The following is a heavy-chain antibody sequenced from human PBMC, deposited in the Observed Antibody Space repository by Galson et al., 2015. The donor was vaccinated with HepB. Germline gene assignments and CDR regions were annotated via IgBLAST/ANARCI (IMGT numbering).Heavy chain of an antibody. V-gene: IGHV3-30*04. J-gene: IGHJ6*02. CDR2: ISYDGSNK. CDR1: GFTFSSYA. CDR3: ARGYYYGMDV. Sequence: SLRLSCAASGFTFSSYAMHWVRQAPGKGLEWVAVISYDGSNKYYADSVKGRFTISRDNSKNTLYLQMNSLRAEDTAVYYCARGYYYGMDVWGQGTTVTVSS.